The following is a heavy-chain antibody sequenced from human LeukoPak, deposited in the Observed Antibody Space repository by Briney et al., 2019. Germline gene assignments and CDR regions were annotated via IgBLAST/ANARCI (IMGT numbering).Heavy chain of an antibody. D-gene: IGHD3-9*01. V-gene: IGHV1-18*01. CDR1: GYTFTSYG. J-gene: IGHJ4*02. CDR2: MSAYNGNT. Sequence: GASVKVSCTASGYTFTSYGNSWVRHGPRQGLEWMGWMSAYNGNTNYAQKLHGRVTMTTDTSTSTAYMDLRSLRSDDTAVYYCARGAKRGLTGYYYWGQGTLVTVSS. CDR3: ARGAKRGLTGYYY.